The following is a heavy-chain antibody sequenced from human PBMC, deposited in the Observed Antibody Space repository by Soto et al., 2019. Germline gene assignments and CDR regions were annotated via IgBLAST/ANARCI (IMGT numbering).Heavy chain of an antibody. CDR1: GGTFSSYT. J-gene: IGHJ6*03. V-gene: IGHV1-69*02. CDR3: ARGRCSSTSCPPSPYYYYYYMYV. D-gene: IGHD2-2*01. Sequence: SVKVSCKASGGTFSSYTISWVRQAPGQGLEWMGRIIPILGIANYAQKFQGRVTITADKSTSTAYMELSSLRSEDTAVYYCARGRCSSTSCPPSPYYYYYYMYVWGKGTTVTVSS. CDR2: IIPILGIA.